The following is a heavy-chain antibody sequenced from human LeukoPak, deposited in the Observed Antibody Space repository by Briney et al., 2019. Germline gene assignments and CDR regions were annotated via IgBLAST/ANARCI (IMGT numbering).Heavy chain of an antibody. V-gene: IGHV4-39*01. CDR2: IYYRGST. CDR1: GGSISSSTYY. J-gene: IGHJ5*02. CDR3: AILGTGSS. Sequence: SETLSLTCTVSGGSISSSTYYWGWIRQPPGRGLEWIGTIYYRGSTYYNPSLKSRVTISVDTSNNQFSLRLSSVTAADTAVYYCAILGTGSSWGQGTLVTVFS. D-gene: IGHD3-10*01.